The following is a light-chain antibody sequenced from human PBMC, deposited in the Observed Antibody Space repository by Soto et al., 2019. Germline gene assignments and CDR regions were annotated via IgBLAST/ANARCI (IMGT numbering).Light chain of an antibody. J-gene: IGLJ2*01. Sequence: QSVVTQPPSVSGAPGQRVTISCTGSSSNIGAGYDVHWYQQLPGTAPKLLIYGNSNRPTGVHDRFSGAKSGTSASYAITRLQAEDEAADYCHPYYSSLVVFGGGTKPTVL. CDR1: SSNIGAGYD. V-gene: IGLV1-40*01. CDR3: HPYYSSLVV. CDR2: GNS.